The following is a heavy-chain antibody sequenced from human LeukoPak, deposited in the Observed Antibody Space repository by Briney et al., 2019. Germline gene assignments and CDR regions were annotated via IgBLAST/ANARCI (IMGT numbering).Heavy chain of an antibody. V-gene: IGHV3-30*18. D-gene: IGHD3-22*01. CDR3: AKDSGGDYYDSLEYFQS. Sequence: SGGSLRLSCAASGFTFSSYGMHWVRQAPGKGLEWVALISYDGINKNYADSVKGRFTISRDNSKNTLYLQMNSLRAEDTAVYYCAKDSGGDYYDSLEYFQSWGQGTLVTVSS. J-gene: IGHJ1*01. CDR1: GFTFSSYG. CDR2: ISYDGINK.